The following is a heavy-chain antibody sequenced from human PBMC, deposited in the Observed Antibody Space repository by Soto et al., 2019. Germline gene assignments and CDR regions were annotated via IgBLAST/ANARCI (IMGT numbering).Heavy chain of an antibody. CDR3: ARHLVTVVPAANGGWFDP. D-gene: IGHD2-2*01. Sequence: SETLSLTCTVSGYSISSGYYWGWIRQPPGKGLEWIGSIYHSGSTCYNPSLKSRVTISVDTSKNQFSLKLSSVTAADTAVDYCARHLVTVVPAANGGWFDPWGQGTLVTVSS. CDR2: IYHSGST. V-gene: IGHV4-38-2*02. J-gene: IGHJ5*02. CDR1: GYSISSGYY.